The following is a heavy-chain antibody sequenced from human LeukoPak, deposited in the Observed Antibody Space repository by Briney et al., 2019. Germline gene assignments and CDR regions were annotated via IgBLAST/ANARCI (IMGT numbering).Heavy chain of an antibody. CDR3: AKDRRQLWASFDY. V-gene: IGHV3-23*01. D-gene: IGHD5-18*01. Sequence: GGSLRLSCAASGFTFSGSDMVWVRQAPGKGLEWVSAISGSGRSSYYADSVKGRSTFSRDNSKNTLYLQMNSLRAEDTAVYYCAKDRRQLWASFDYWGQGTLVTVSS. J-gene: IGHJ4*02. CDR2: ISGSGRSS. CDR1: GFTFSGSD.